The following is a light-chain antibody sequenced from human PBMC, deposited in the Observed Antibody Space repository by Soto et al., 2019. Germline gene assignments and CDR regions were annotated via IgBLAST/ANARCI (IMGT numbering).Light chain of an antibody. CDR3: QQYDSYSWT. CDR1: QSISNW. CDR2: DAS. V-gene: IGKV1-5*01. Sequence: DILMTQSPSTLSASVVDRVTITCRASQSISNWLAWYQQKPGKAPKTLIYDASSLESGVPSRFSGSGSGTEFTLTITSLQPDDFATYYCQQYDSYSWTFGQGTKVDIK. J-gene: IGKJ1*01.